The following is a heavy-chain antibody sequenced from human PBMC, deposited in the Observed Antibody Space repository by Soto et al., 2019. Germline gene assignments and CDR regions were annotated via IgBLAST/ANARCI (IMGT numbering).Heavy chain of an antibody. CDR2: IYYSGST. D-gene: IGHD6-25*01. CDR3: ARDQRLRLGYYYGMDA. CDR1: GGSISSYY. J-gene: IGHJ6*02. V-gene: IGHV4-59*01. Sequence: SETLSLTCTVSGGSISSYYWSWIRQPPGKGLEWIGYIYYSGSTNYNPSLKSRVTISVDTSKNQFSLKLSSVTAADTAVYYCARDQRLRLGYYYGMDAWGQATTVTVSS.